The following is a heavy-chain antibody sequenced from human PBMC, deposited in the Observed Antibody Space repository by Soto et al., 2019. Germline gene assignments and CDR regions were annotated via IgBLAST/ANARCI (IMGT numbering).Heavy chain of an antibody. CDR3: ARDLVYDILTGYSYGMDV. D-gene: IGHD3-9*01. CDR1: GFTFSSYS. Sequence: GGSLRLSCAASGFTFSSYSMNWVRQAPGKGLEWVSSISSSSSYIYYADSVKGRFTISRDNAKNSLYLQMNSLRAEDTAVYYCARDLVYDILTGYSYGMDVWGQGTTVTSP. J-gene: IGHJ6*02. CDR2: ISSSSSYI. V-gene: IGHV3-21*01.